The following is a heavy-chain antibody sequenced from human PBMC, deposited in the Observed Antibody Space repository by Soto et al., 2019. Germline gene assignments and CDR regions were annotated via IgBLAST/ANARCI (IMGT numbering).Heavy chain of an antibody. Sequence: QVQLQESGPGLVKPSETLSLTCTVSGGSISSYYWSWIRQPAGKGLEWIGRIYTSGSTNYNPSLKSRVTMSVDTSKNQFSLKLSSVTAADTAVYYCAKGYSYGGYYYDGMDVWGQGTTVTVSS. V-gene: IGHV4-4*07. CDR3: AKGYSYGGYYYDGMDV. CDR1: GGSISSYY. D-gene: IGHD5-18*01. J-gene: IGHJ6*02. CDR2: IYTSGST.